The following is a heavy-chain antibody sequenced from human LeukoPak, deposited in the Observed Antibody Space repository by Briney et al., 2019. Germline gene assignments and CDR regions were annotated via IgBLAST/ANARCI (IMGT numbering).Heavy chain of an antibody. Sequence: GRSLRLSCPASGLTLSNYDMHCVSHATGKGLEWVSGIGTTGETYYPASVKGRFTISRENAKNSLYLQRNSLGAGDTAVYYCARGDIFTDYSFDPWGQGTLVIVSS. V-gene: IGHV3-13*04. D-gene: IGHD3-9*01. CDR2: IGTTGET. J-gene: IGHJ5*02. CDR3: ARGDIFTDYSFDP. CDR1: GLTLSNYD.